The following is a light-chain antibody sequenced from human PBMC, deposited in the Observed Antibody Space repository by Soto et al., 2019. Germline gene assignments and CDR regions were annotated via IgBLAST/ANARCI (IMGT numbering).Light chain of an antibody. Sequence: QPVLTQPPSVSGAPGQRITISCTGSSSNIGAEYNVHWYQQLPGTAPKLLIYGSSNRPSGVPERFSGSKSGTSASLAITGLQAEDEADYYCQSYDISLSAWVFGGGTKVTVL. CDR3: QSYDISLSAWV. CDR1: SSNIGAEYN. CDR2: GSS. J-gene: IGLJ3*02. V-gene: IGLV1-40*01.